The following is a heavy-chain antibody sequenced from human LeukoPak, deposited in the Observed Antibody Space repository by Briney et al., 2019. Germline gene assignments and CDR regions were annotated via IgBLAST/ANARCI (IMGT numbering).Heavy chain of an antibody. CDR2: IKSKTDGGTT. V-gene: IGHV3-15*07. J-gene: IGHJ6*02. CDR3: ARHSSGWYYYGMDV. D-gene: IGHD6-19*01. CDR1: GFTFSNAW. Sequence: PGGSLRLSCAASGFTFSNAWMNWVRQAPGKGLEWVGRIKSKTDGGTTDYAAPVKGRFTISRDNSKNTLYLQMNSLRAEDTAVYYCARHSSGWYYYGMDVWGQGTTVTVSS.